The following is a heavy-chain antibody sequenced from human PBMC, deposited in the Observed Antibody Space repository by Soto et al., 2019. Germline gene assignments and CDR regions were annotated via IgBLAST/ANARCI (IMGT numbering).Heavy chain of an antibody. CDR2: ISYDGSNK. CDR3: AREGTIATMRGLRGYYYYGMDV. Sequence: QVQLVESGGGVVQPGRSLRLSCAASGFTFSSYAMHWVRQAPGKGLEWVAVISYDGSNKYYADSVKGRFTISRDNSKNKLYLQMNSLRAEDTAVYYCAREGTIATMRGLRGYYYYGMDVWGRGTTVTVSS. J-gene: IGHJ6*02. CDR1: GFTFSSYA. V-gene: IGHV3-30-3*01. D-gene: IGHD2-2*01.